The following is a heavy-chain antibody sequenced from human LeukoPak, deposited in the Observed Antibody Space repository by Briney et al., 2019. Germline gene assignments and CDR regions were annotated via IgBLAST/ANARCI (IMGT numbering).Heavy chain of an antibody. V-gene: IGHV4-38-2*02. CDR3: ARDSGTTGEVKFDP. J-gene: IGHJ5*02. Sequence: KPSETLSLTCTVSGYSISSAYYWGWIRQPAGKGLEWIGRISGSGTITYNPALQSRLTISIDTSKNQFSLKLTSVTAADTAVYYCARDSGTTGEVKFDPWGQGILVTVSS. D-gene: IGHD3-10*01. CDR1: GYSISSAYY. CDR2: ISGSGTI.